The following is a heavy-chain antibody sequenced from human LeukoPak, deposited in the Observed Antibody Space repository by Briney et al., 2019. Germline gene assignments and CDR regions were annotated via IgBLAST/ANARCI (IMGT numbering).Heavy chain of an antibody. D-gene: IGHD3-22*01. CDR2: IYSGGST. CDR3: ARAVHYYDSLGAAFDL. CDR1: GFTVSSNY. J-gene: IGHJ3*01. Sequence: PGGSLRLSCAASGFTVSSNYMSWVRQPPGKGLEWVSVIYSGGSTYYADSVKGRFTISRDNSKNTLYLQMNSLRAEDTAVYYCARAVHYYDSLGAAFDLWGQGTMVTVSS. V-gene: IGHV3-66*01.